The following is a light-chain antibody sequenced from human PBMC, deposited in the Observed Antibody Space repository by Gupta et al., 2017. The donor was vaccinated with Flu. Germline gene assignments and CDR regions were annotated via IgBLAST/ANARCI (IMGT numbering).Light chain of an antibody. V-gene: IGKV1D-13*01. CDR2: DAS. Sequence: AIQLTQSPSSLSASVGDRVTLTCRTSQGLDNGLAWYQQKPGKPPKLLIYDASRLHSGVPSRFSGSGSRTDFTLTINSLQPEDFATYYCQKFNNFGPGTKVDVK. CDR1: QGLDNG. CDR3: QKFNN. J-gene: IGKJ3*01.